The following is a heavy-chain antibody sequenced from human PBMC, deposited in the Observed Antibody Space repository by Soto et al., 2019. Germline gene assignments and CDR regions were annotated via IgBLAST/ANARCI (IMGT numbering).Heavy chain of an antibody. CDR1: GFTFSSYA. CDR3: ARVPRIH. CDR2: ISYDGSNK. D-gene: IGHD2-15*01. J-gene: IGHJ1*01. Sequence: LRLSCAASGFTFSSYAMHWVRQAPGKGLEWVAVISYDGSNKYYADSVKGRFTISRDNSKNTLYLQMNSLRAEDTAVYYCARVPRIHWGQGTLVTVSS. V-gene: IGHV3-30-3*01.